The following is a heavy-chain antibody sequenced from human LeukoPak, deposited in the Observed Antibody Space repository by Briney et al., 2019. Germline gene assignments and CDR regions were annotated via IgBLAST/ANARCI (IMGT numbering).Heavy chain of an antibody. V-gene: IGHV5-51*01. J-gene: IGHJ4*02. Sequence: GESLKISCQGFGYSFTTYWIGWVRQMPGKGLEWMGIIYPGDSDTRYSPSFQGQVTISADKSISTAYLQWSSLKASDTAMYYCARHVQDYYGSGTEGLYYFDYWGQGTLVTVSS. CDR2: IYPGDSDT. CDR1: GYSFTTYW. CDR3: ARHVQDYYGSGTEGLYYFDY. D-gene: IGHD3-10*01.